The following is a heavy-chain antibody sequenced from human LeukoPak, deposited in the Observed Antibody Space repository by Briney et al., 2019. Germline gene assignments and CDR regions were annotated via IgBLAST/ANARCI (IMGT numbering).Heavy chain of an antibody. J-gene: IGHJ4*02. D-gene: IGHD3-22*01. CDR2: ISAYNGNT. CDR1: GYTFTSYG. Sequence: ASVKVSCKASGYTFTSYGISWVRQAPGQGLEWMGWISAYNGNTNYAQKLQGRVTMTTDTSTSTAYMELRSLRSDDTAVYYCASTPDHYDSSGYYFIVGYFDYWGQGTLVTVSS. CDR3: ASTPDHYDSSGYYFIVGYFDY. V-gene: IGHV1-18*01.